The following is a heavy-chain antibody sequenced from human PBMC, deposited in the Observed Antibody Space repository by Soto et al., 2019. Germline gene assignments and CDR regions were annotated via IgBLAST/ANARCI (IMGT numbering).Heavy chain of an antibody. V-gene: IGHV3-23*01. Sequence: GGSLRLSCAASGFTFSRYAIVWVRQAPGKGLEWLSTVSGSGSGTYYADSVKGRFTISRDSSKNTVHLQMNSLRVEDTATYYCAEEIRPRFGEGGNYYGMDVWGLGTTVTVSS. CDR3: AEEIRPRFGEGGNYYGMDV. CDR2: VSGSGSGT. CDR1: GFTFSRYA. D-gene: IGHD3-10*01. J-gene: IGHJ6*02.